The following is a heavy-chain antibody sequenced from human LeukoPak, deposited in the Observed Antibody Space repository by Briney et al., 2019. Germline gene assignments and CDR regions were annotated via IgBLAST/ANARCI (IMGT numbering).Heavy chain of an antibody. J-gene: IGHJ4*02. CDR2: ISWNSGSI. CDR1: GFTFDDYA. D-gene: IGHD3-9*01. Sequence: GRPLRLSCAASGFTFDDYAMHWVWQAPGKGLEWVSGISWNSGSIGYADSVKGRFTISRDNAKNSLYLQMNSLRAEDTALYYCAKSPGGYFDWSPSYYFDYWGQGTLVTVSS. CDR3: AKSPGGYFDWSPSYYFDY. V-gene: IGHV3-9*01.